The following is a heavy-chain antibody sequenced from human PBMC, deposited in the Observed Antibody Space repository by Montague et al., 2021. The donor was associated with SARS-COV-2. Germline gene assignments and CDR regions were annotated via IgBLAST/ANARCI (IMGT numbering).Heavy chain of an antibody. D-gene: IGHD2-15*01. CDR2: IYNSEST. CDR1: GDSISSYY. V-gene: IGHV4-59*12. Sequence: SETLSLTCTVSGDSISSYYWNWIRQPPGKGLEWIGYIYNSESTNYNPSLKSRVTISVDTSKNQFSLKLNSVTAADTAVYYCARGGGYCDGRSYYYWFDPWGQGTPVTVSS. J-gene: IGHJ5*01. CDR3: ARGGGYCDGRSYYYWFDP.